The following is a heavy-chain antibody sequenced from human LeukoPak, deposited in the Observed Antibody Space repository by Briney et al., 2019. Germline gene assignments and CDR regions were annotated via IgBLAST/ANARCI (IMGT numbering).Heavy chain of an antibody. J-gene: IGHJ4*02. D-gene: IGHD6-13*01. CDR3: ARAKAKYSSSWYYFDY. CDR1: GGSISSYY. V-gene: IGHV4-4*07. CDR2: IYTSGST. Sequence: SETLSLTCTVSGGSISSYYWSWIRQPAGKGLEWIGRIYTSGSTNYNPSLKSRVTISVDTSKNQFSLKLSSVTAADTAVYYCARAKAKYSSSWYYFDYWGQGTLVTVSS.